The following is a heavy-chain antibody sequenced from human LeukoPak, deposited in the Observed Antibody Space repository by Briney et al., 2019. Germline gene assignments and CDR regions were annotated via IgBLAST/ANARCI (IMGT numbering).Heavy chain of an antibody. D-gene: IGHD2-15*01. CDR1: GFTFVNYG. Sequence: GGSLILSCAASGFTFVNYGFHWVRQAPGKALEWVAFISYNGNKKYGDSVKGRFTISRDNPKNTLYLQMNGLRAEDTAVYYCARGSVVVAATDNWFDPWGQGTLVTVSS. J-gene: IGHJ5*02. CDR2: ISYNGNKK. V-gene: IGHV3-30*03. CDR3: ARGSVVVAATDNWFDP.